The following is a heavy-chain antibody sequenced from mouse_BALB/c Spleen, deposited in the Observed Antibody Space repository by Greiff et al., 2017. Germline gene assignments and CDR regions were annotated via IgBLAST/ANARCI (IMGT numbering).Heavy chain of an antibody. J-gene: IGHJ2*01. CDR3: ARDRYYYGSSRYFDY. V-gene: IGHV2-9*02. CDR2: IWAGGST. CDR1: GFSLTSYG. D-gene: IGHD1-1*01. Sequence: QVQLQQSGPGLVAPSQSLSITCTVSGFSLTSYGVHWVRQPPGKGLEWLGVIWAGGSTNYNSALMSRLSISKDNSKSQVFLKMNSLQTDDTAMYYCARDRYYYGSSRYFDYWGQGTTLTVSS.